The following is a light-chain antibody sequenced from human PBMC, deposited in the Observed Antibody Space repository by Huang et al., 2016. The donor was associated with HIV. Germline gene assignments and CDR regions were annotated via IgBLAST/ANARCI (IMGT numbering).Light chain of an antibody. CDR1: QNISKY. Sequence: DIQMTQSPSSLSASVGDTVIITCRASQNISKYLKWDQQVPGRAPKLLIYGTSNLERGVSLMRFSGRASGTDFTLNITSLQPEDAATYFCQQSYGIPRTFGLGT. CDR3: QQSYGIPRT. V-gene: IGKV1-39*01. J-gene: IGKJ2*01. CDR2: GTS.